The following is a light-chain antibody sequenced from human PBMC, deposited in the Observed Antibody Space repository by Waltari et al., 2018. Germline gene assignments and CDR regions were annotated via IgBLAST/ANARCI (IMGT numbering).Light chain of an antibody. J-gene: IGKJ4*01. CDR3: QQRSSWPLT. Sequence: EIVLIQSPATLALSPGERATLSCTASQSVRNYLAWFQQKPGQVPRPLIYDTSNRGTGVPARFSGSGSGTDFTHTISSLESEDFAVYCCQQRSSWPLTFGGGTKVQIK. V-gene: IGKV3-11*01. CDR1: QSVRNY. CDR2: DTS.